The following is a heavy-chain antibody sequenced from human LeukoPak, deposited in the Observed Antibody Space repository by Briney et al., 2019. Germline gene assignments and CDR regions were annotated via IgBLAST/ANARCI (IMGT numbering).Heavy chain of an antibody. D-gene: IGHD6-13*01. Sequence: SETLCLTCTVSGGSISSYYWSWIRQPPGKGLEWIGYIYYSGSPNYNPSLKSRATISVDTSKNQFSLKLSSVTAADTAVYYCARASSSWSLYYYYYYMDVWGKGTTVTVSS. CDR1: GGSISSYY. CDR3: ARASSSWSLYYYYYYMDV. CDR2: IYYSGSP. J-gene: IGHJ6*03. V-gene: IGHV4-59*01.